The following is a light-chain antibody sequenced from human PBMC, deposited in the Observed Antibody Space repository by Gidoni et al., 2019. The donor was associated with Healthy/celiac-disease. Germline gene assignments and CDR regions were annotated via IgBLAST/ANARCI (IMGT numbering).Light chain of an antibody. V-gene: IGKV3-15*01. CDR2: GAS. CDR1: QSVSSN. J-gene: IGKJ3*01. Sequence: EIVMTQSPATLSVSPGERATLSCSASQSVSSNLAWYQQKPGQAPRLLIYGASTRATGIPARFSGSGSGTEFTLTISSLQSEDFAVYYCQQYNNWPHLFXPXTKVDIK. CDR3: QQYNNWPHL.